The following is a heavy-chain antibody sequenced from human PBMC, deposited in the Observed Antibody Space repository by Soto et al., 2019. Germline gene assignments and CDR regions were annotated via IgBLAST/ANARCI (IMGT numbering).Heavy chain of an antibody. CDR3: ARDLACGADSYSPSYFYYAMDV. D-gene: IGHD2-21*02. CDR2: IIPIFGTA. V-gene: IGHV1-69*14. Sequence: QVQLVQSGAEVKKPGSSVKGSCKASGGTFSSNAISWVRQAPGQGLEWMGGIIPIFGTANYAQKFQGRVTLTADKSTSTACVALSTLSSEDTAVYYCARDLACGADSYSPSYFYYAMDVRGQGTTVTVSS. CDR1: GGTFSSNA. J-gene: IGHJ6*02.